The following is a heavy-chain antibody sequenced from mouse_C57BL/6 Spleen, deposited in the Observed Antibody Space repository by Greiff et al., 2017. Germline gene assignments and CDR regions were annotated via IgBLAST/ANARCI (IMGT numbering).Heavy chain of an antibody. J-gene: IGHJ4*01. D-gene: IGHD4-1*01. V-gene: IGHV5-17*01. CDR3: ARDWDYYAMDY. CDR2: ISSGSSTI. CDR1: GFTFSDYG. Sequence: EVMLVESGGGLVKPGGSLKLSCAASGFTFSDYGMHWVRQAPEKGLEWVAYISSGSSTIYYADTVKGRFTISRDNAKNTLFLQMTSLRSEDTAMYYCARDWDYYAMDYWGQGTSVTVSS.